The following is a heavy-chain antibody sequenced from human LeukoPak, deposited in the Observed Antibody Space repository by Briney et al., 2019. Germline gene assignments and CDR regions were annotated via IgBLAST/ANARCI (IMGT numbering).Heavy chain of an antibody. Sequence: GESLKTSCKGSGYSFTSYWIGWVRQMPGKGLEWMGIIYPCDSGTRYSPSFQGQVTISADKSISTAYLQWSSLKASDTAMYYCARREYGRYCSGGSCPGAFDIWGQGTMVTVSS. J-gene: IGHJ3*02. CDR3: ARREYGRYCSGGSCPGAFDI. CDR2: IYPCDSGT. V-gene: IGHV5-51*01. D-gene: IGHD2-15*01. CDR1: GYSFTSYW.